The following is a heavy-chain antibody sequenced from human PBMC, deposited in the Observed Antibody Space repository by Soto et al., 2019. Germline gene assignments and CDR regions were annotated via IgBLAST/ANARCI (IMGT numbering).Heavy chain of an antibody. V-gene: IGHV4-59*01. CDR2: IYYSGST. Sequence: ASETLSLTCTVSGGSISSYYWSWIRQPPGKGLEWIGYIYYSGSTNYNPSLKSRVTISVDTSKNQFSLKLSSVTAADTAVYYCARGYYYGMDVWGQGTTVTVSS. J-gene: IGHJ6*02. CDR1: GGSISSYY. CDR3: ARGYYYGMDV.